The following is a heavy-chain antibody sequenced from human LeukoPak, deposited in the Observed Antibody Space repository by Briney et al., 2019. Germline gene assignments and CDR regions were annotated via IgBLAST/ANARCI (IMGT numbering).Heavy chain of an antibody. CDR2: IYYSGST. CDR1: GGSISSYY. J-gene: IGHJ4*02. Sequence: SETLSLTCTVSGGSISSYYWSWIRQPPGKGLEWIGYIYYSGSTNYNPSLKSRVTISVDTSKNQFSLKLSSVTAADTAVYYCARSGLRVLQTPDYWGQGTLVTVSS. D-gene: IGHD5-24*01. V-gene: IGHV4-59*08. CDR3: ARSGLRVLQTPDY.